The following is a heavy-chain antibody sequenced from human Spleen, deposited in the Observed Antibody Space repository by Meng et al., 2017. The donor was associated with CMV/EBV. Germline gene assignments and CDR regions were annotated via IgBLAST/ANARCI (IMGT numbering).Heavy chain of an antibody. Sequence: GGSLRLSCAASGFTFDDYAMHWVRQAPGKGLEWVSGISWNSGSIGYADSVKGRFTISRDNSKNTLYLQMNSLRAEDTAVYYCAKDTAIVVVPATIVSGGMDVWGQGTTVTVSS. CDR3: AKDTAIVVVPATIVSGGMDV. CDR2: ISWNSGSI. D-gene: IGHD2-2*02. J-gene: IGHJ6*02. V-gene: IGHV3-9*01. CDR1: GFTFDDYA.